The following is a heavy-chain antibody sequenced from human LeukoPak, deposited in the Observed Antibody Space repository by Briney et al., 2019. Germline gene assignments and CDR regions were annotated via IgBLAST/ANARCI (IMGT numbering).Heavy chain of an antibody. CDR1: GYTFNSFG. CDR3: ARDCGGDCYQLPNWFDP. J-gene: IGHJ5*02. D-gene: IGHD2-21*02. Sequence: GASVKVSCKASGYTFNSFGINWVRQAPGQGLEWMGWISAYNDNTKYAQQFQGRVTMTTDRSTSTAYMELRSLRSDDTAIYYCARDCGGDCYQLPNWFDPWGQGTLVTVS. V-gene: IGHV1-18*01. CDR2: ISAYNDNT.